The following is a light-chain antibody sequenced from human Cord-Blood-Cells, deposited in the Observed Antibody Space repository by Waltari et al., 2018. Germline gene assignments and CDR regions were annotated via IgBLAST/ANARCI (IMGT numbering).Light chain of an antibody. J-gene: IGKJ4*01. CDR3: QQYNNWPPLT. CDR2: GAS. CDR1: QSVSSN. Sequence: EIVMTQSPATLSVSPGERATLSCRASQSVSSNVAWYQQKPGQAPRLLIYGASTRATGIPARFSGSGSGTEFTLTISSLQSEEFAVYYCQQYNNWPPLTFGGGTKVEIK. V-gene: IGKV3-15*01.